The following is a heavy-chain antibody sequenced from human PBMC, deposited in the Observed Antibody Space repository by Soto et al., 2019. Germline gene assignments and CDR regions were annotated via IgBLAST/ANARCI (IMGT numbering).Heavy chain of an antibody. Sequence: QVQLVESGGGVVQPGRSLRLSCAASGFTFSSYGMHWVRQAPGKGLEWVAVISYDGSNKYYADSVKGRFTISRDNSKNTLYLQMNSLRAEDTAVYYCAKDFSWELHGNFDYWGQGTLVTVSS. D-gene: IGHD1-26*01. CDR3: AKDFSWELHGNFDY. CDR2: ISYDGSNK. CDR1: GFTFSSYG. J-gene: IGHJ4*02. V-gene: IGHV3-30*18.